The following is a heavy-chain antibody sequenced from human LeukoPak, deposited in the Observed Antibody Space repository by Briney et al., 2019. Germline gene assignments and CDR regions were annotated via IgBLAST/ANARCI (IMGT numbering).Heavy chain of an antibody. CDR3: ARDREATVTTYDY. CDR2: INSDGGST. J-gene: IGHJ4*02. V-gene: IGHV3-74*01. CDR1: GFTFSRYW. D-gene: IGHD4-17*01. Sequence: GSLRLSCAASGFTFSRYWMHWVRQAPGKGPVWVSRINSDGGSTTYADSVKGRFTISRDNAKNTLYLQMNSPRAEDTTVYFCARDREATVTTYDYWGQGTLVTVSS.